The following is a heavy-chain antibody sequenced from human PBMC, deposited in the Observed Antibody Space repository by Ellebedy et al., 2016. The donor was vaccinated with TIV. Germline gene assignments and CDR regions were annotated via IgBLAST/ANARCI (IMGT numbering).Heavy chain of an antibody. CDR2: IYQDGSFQ. Sequence: GESLKISCAASGFTFNNYAMSWVRQAPGKGLEWVANIYQDGSFQYYLDSVKGRFTISRDNANKSLFLQMNSLRVEDTAVYYCARRGSYGDYAVQVNSWFDTWGQGTLVSVSS. CDR3: ARRGSYGDYAVQVNSWFDT. V-gene: IGHV3-7*01. J-gene: IGHJ5*02. CDR1: GFTFNNYA. D-gene: IGHD4-17*01.